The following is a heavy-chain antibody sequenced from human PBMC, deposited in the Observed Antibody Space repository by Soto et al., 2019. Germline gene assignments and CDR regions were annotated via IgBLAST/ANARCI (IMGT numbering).Heavy chain of an antibody. D-gene: IGHD6-25*01. CDR3: AKDPTRLNLYGMDV. Sequence: GRSLRLSCAASGFTFSSYGMHWVRQAPGKGLEWVAIISYDGSNKYYADSVKGRFTISRDNSKNTLDLQMNSLRAEDTAVYYCAKDPTRLNLYGMDVWGQGTTVTVSS. CDR1: GFTFSSYG. V-gene: IGHV3-30*18. J-gene: IGHJ6*02. CDR2: ISYDGSNK.